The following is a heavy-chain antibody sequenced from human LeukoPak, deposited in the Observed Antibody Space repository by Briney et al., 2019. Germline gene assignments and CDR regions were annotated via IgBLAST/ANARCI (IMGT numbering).Heavy chain of an antibody. V-gene: IGHV4-4*07. Sequence: SETLSLTCSVSGGSISSFYWSWIRQAAGKGLEWIGLIYTSGSTNYNPSLRSRVTMSADTSKNQFSLKLSSVTAADTAVYYCARLGYSYGQVDYWGQGTLVTVSS. J-gene: IGHJ4*02. CDR1: GGSISSFY. CDR3: ARLGYSYGQVDY. CDR2: IYTSGST. D-gene: IGHD5-18*01.